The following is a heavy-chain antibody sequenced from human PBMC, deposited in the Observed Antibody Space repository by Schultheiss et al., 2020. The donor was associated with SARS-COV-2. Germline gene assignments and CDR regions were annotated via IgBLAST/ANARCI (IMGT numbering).Heavy chain of an antibody. Sequence: SETLSLTCAVSGYSISSGYYWGWIRQPPGKGLEWIGYIYYSGSTNYNPSLKSRVTMSVDVSKKQLSLRLSSVTAADSAVYYCARGSEGFDPWGQGTQVTVSS. CDR3: ARGSEGFDP. CDR1: GYSISSGYY. J-gene: IGHJ5*02. CDR2: IYYSGST. V-gene: IGHV4-61*01.